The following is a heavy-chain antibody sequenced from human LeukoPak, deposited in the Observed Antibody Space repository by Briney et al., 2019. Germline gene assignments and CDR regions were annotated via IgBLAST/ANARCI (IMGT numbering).Heavy chain of an antibody. CDR3: AKTFGTIDPSEY. CDR2: ISASGGKT. V-gene: IGHV3-23*01. J-gene: IGHJ4*02. D-gene: IGHD2-2*01. Sequence: GGSLRLSCAASGFTFSKFAVSWVRQAPGKGLEWVSSISASGGKTYDADSVKGRFTISRDNSKNTFYLDMNSLRADDTAVYYCAKTFGTIDPSEYWGQGTLVTVSS. CDR1: GFTFSKFA.